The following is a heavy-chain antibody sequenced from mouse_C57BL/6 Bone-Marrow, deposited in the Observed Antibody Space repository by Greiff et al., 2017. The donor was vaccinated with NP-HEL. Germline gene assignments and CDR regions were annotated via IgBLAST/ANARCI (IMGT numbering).Heavy chain of an antibody. CDR2: INPSNGGT. CDR1: GYTFTSYW. Sequence: QVQLQQPGTELVKPGASVKLSCKASGYTFTSYWMHWVKQRPGQGLEWIGNINPSNGGTNYNEKFKSKATLTVDKSSPTAYMQLSSLTSEDSAVYYCARGRLTGTGAWFAYWGQGTLVTVSA. D-gene: IGHD4-1*01. CDR3: ARGRLTGTGAWFAY. J-gene: IGHJ3*01. V-gene: IGHV1-53*01.